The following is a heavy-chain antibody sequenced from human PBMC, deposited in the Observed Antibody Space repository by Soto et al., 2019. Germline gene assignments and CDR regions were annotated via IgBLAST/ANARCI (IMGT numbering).Heavy chain of an antibody. CDR3: ATDRFASPVDS. V-gene: IGHV3-15*01. CDR2: IRSKTSGGAA. D-gene: IGHD3-10*01. Sequence: GGSLRLSCAASGFTFSNAWMIWVRQAPGEGLEWLGRIRSKTSGGAADYSAPVEGRFTISRDDSKNTLYLQRNSLKTEETAIYYCATDRFASPVDSWGQGTLVTVS. CDR1: GFTFSNAW. J-gene: IGHJ4*02.